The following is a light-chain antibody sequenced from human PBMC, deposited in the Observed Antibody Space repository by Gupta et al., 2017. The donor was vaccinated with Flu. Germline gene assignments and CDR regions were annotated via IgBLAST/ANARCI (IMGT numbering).Light chain of an antibody. V-gene: IGKV3-11*01. Sequence: TLTLSPGERATLSCRVSQSVASFVAWYQQRPGQAPRLLIYEVSNRAAGVPARFSGSGAGTDFTLTISSLEPEDFAVYYCQHRSNRPPSRAFGGGTKVEIK. J-gene: IGKJ4*01. CDR1: QSVASF. CDR3: QHRSNRPPSRA. CDR2: EVS.